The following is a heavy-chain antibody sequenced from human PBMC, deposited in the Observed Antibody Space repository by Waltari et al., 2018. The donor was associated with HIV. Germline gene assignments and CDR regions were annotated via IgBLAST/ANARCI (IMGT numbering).Heavy chain of an antibody. V-gene: IGHV3-23*01. CDR2: ISGRGGST. D-gene: IGHD2-15*01. Sequence: EVQLLESGGGLVQPGGSLRLSCAASGFTFSSYALSWVRQAPGKGVEVVSDISGRGGSTYYADFVKGRFTSSRDNSKNTLYLQMNSLRAEDTAVYYCATPVEGPTVYFDYWGQGTLVTVSS. CDR1: GFTFSSYA. J-gene: IGHJ4*02. CDR3: ATPVEGPTVYFDY.